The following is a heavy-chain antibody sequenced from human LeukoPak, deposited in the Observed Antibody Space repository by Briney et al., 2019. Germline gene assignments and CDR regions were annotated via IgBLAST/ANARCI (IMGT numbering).Heavy chain of an antibody. CDR2: INPNSGGT. J-gene: IGHJ5*02. CDR1: GYTFTGYY. CDR3: ATALHSIGGGIWFDP. V-gene: IGHV1-2*06. D-gene: IGHD3-16*01. Sequence: ASVKVSCTASGYTFTGYYMHWVRQAPGQGLEWMGRINPNSGGTNYAQKFQGRVTMTRDTSTSTVYMELSSLRSEDTAVYYCATALHSIGGGIWFDPWGQGTLVTVSS.